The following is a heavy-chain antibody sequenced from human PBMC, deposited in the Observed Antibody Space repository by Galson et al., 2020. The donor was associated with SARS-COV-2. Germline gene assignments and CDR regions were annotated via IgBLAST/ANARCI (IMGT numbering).Heavy chain of an antibody. CDR3: ARQNSGYGSGWDKQFDY. V-gene: IGHV5-51*01. D-gene: IGHD6-19*01. Sequence: HGESLKISCKGSGNSFTSYWIGWVRQTPGKGLEWMGIIYPGDSDTRYNPSFEGQVTMSVDKSTSSAYLQWSSLKASDTAMYYCARQNSGYGSGWDKQFDYWGQGTLVTVSP. CDR1: GNSFTSYW. J-gene: IGHJ4*02. CDR2: IYPGDSDT.